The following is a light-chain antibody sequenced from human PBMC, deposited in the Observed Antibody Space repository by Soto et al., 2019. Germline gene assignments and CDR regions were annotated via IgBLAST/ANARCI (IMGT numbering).Light chain of an antibody. CDR2: SAS. CDR3: QNYNSVPLT. J-gene: IGKJ4*01. Sequence: DIQMTQSPSSLSASVGDRVIITCRASQGISNSLAWYQQRPGKVPKLLIHSASTLQSGVPSRFSGSGSGTDFTLTISSLQPEDVATYYCQNYNSVPLTFGGGTKVEIK. V-gene: IGKV1-27*01. CDR1: QGISNS.